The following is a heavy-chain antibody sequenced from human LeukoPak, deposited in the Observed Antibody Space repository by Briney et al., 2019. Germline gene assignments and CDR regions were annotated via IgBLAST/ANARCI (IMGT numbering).Heavy chain of an antibody. D-gene: IGHD3-3*01. Sequence: GASVNVSCKASGYTFTSYGISWVRQAPGQGLEWMGRISAYNGNTNYAQKLQGRVTMTTDTSTGTAYMELRSLRSDDTAVYYCARDASSYDFWSGYLAGWFDPWGQGTLVTVSS. V-gene: IGHV1-18*01. CDR3: ARDASSYDFWSGYLAGWFDP. CDR2: ISAYNGNT. J-gene: IGHJ5*02. CDR1: GYTFTSYG.